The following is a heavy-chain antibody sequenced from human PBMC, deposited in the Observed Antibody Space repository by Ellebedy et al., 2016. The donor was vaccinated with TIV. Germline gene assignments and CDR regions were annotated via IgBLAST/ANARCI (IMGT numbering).Heavy chain of an antibody. CDR1: GDSISSNNYY. Sequence: MPSETLSLTCTVSGDSISSNNYYWGWIRQPPGKGLEWIGSIYYSGTAYYNPSLNSRVTISVDTSKNQFSLKLSSVTAADTAVYYCARRNHYKYAMDIWGQGTTVTVSS. CDR3: ARRNHYKYAMDI. D-gene: IGHD1-14*01. J-gene: IGHJ6*02. CDR2: IYYSGTA. V-gene: IGHV4-39*01.